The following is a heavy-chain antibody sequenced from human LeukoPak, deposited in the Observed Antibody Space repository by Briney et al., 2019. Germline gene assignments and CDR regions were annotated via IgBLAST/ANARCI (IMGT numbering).Heavy chain of an antibody. CDR1: GFTFSSYG. J-gene: IGHJ4*02. CDR2: IWYDASNK. CDR3: GRGNGHSYGYFDY. V-gene: IGHV3-33*01. Sequence: PGGSLRLSCAASGFTFSSYGMHWVRQAPGKGLEWVAVIWYDASNKYYADSVKGRFTISRDNSKNTLYLEMNSLRAEDTAVYYSGRGNGHSYGYFDYWGQGNLVTVSS. D-gene: IGHD5-18*01.